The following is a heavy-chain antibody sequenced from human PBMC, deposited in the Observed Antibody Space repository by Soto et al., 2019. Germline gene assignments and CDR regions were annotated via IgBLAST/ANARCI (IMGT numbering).Heavy chain of an antibody. CDR3: ANSPKGDYDYVWGSYRYTSYFDY. V-gene: IGHV3-23*01. CDR2: ISGSGGST. D-gene: IGHD3-16*02. CDR1: GFTFSSYA. Sequence: GGSLRLSCAASGFTFSSYAMSWVRQAPGKGLEWVSAISGSGGSTYYADSVKGRFTISRDNSKNTLYLQMNSLRAEDTAVYYCANSPKGDYDYVWGSYRYTSYFDYWGQGTLVTVSS. J-gene: IGHJ4*02.